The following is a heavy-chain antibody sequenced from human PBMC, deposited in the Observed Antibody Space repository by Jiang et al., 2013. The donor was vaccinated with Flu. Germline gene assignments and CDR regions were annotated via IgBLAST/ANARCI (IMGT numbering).Heavy chain of an antibody. CDR2: ISAYNGNT. D-gene: IGHD6-19*01. CDR3: ARDSPWLVSQIHDAFDI. Sequence: GAEVKKPGASVKVSCKASGYTFTSYGISWVRQAPGQGLEWMGWISAYNGNTNYAQKLQGRVTMTTDTSTSTAYMELRSLRSDDTAVYYCARDSPWLVSQIHDAFDIWGQGTMVTVSS. V-gene: IGHV1-18*04. CDR1: GYTFTSYG. J-gene: IGHJ3*02.